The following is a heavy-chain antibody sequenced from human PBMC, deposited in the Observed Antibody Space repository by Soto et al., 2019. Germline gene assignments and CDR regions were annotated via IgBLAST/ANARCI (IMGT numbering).Heavy chain of an antibody. Sequence: GASVKVSCKASGFTFTSSAVQWLRQARGQRLEWIGWIVVGSGNTNYAQKFQERVTITRDMSTSTAYMELSSLRSDDTAVYYCAADGIAAAGDFDYWGQGTLVTVS. J-gene: IGHJ4*02. V-gene: IGHV1-58*01. CDR2: IVVGSGNT. CDR1: GFTFTSSA. CDR3: AADGIAAAGDFDY. D-gene: IGHD6-13*01.